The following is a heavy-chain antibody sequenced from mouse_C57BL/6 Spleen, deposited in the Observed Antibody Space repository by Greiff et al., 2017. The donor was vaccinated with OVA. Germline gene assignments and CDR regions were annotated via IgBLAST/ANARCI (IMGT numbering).Heavy chain of an antibody. CDR3: ARDYGNYVWYFDV. D-gene: IGHD2-1*01. J-gene: IGHJ1*03. V-gene: IGHV5-12*01. CDR2: ISNGGGNT. Sequence: EVKLVESGGGLVQPGGSLKLSCAASGFTFSDYYMYWIRQTPEKRLEWVAYISNGGGNTYYPDTIKGRFTISRDNAKNTLYLQMSRLKSEDTAMYYCARDYGNYVWYFDVWGTGTTVTVSS. CDR1: GFTFSDYY.